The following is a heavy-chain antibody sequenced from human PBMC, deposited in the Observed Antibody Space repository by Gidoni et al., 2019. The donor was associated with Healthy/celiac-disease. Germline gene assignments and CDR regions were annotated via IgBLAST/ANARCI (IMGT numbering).Heavy chain of an antibody. J-gene: IGHJ6*02. Sequence: QVQLVQSGAEVKKPGASVKVSCKASGYTFTSYAMHWVRQAPGQRLEWMGWINAGNGNTKYSQKFQGRVTITRDTSASTAYMELSSLRSEDTAVYYCARDGIAMVRGVPYYYYGMDVWGQGTTVTVSS. CDR3: ARDGIAMVRGVPYYYYGMDV. CDR2: INAGNGNT. V-gene: IGHV1-3*01. D-gene: IGHD3-10*01. CDR1: GYTFTSYA.